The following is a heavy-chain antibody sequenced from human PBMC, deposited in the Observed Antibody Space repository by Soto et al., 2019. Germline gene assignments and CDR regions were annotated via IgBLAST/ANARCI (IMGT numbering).Heavy chain of an antibody. CDR3: TRDGVVAALLIDAFDI. CDR1: GFTVSSNY. Sequence: GGSLRLSCAASGFTVSSNYMSWVRQAPGKGLEWVGFIRSKAYGGTTEYAASVKGRFTISRDDSKSIAYLQVNSLKTEDTAVYYCTRDGVVAALLIDAFDIWGQGTMVTVSS. J-gene: IGHJ3*02. V-gene: IGHV3-49*04. CDR2: IRSKAYGGTT. D-gene: IGHD2-15*01.